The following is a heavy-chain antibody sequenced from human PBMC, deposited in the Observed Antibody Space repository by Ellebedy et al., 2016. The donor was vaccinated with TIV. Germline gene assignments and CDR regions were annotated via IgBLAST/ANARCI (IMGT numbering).Heavy chain of an antibody. J-gene: IGHJ6*02. CDR1: GFTFSDYY. CDR3: ARELPLAAVYYYYYGMDV. CDR2: ISSSSSTI. D-gene: IGHD6-13*01. V-gene: IGHV3-11*04. Sequence: GESLKISXAASGFTFSDYYMSWIRQAPGKGLEWVSYISSSSSTIYYADSVKGRFTISRDNAKNSLYLQMNSLRDEDTAVYYCARELPLAAVYYYYYGMDVWGQGTTVTVSS.